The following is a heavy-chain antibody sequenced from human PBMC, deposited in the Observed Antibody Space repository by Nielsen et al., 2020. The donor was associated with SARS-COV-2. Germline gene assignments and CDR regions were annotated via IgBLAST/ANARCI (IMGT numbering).Heavy chain of an antibody. CDR2: ISSSSDTI. CDR3: AKSRGGSYLDAFDI. D-gene: IGHD1-26*01. Sequence: GGSLRLSCAASGFTFSSYDMNWVRQAPGKGLEWLSFISSSSDTIYYADSVKGRFTISRDNAKNSLYLQMNSLSAEDTAVYYCAKSRGGSYLDAFDIWGQGTMVTVSS. CDR1: GFTFSSYD. J-gene: IGHJ3*02. V-gene: IGHV3-48*03.